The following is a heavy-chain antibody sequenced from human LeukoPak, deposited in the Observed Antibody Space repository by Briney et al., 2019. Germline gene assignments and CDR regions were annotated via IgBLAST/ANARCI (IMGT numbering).Heavy chain of an antibody. D-gene: IGHD4-17*01. CDR2: IKQDGSEK. J-gene: IGHJ3*02. CDR1: GFTFSSYW. V-gene: IGHV3-7*01. Sequence: GGSLRLSCAASGFTFSSYWMSWVRQAPGKGLEWVANIKQDGSEKYYVDSVKGRFTISRDNAKNSLYLQMNSLRAEDTAVYYCARGQGAQEVTTYRPGAFDIWGQGTMVTVSS. CDR3: ARGQGAQEVTTYRPGAFDI.